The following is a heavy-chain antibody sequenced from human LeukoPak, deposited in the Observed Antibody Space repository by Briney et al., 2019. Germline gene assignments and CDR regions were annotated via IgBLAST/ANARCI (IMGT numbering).Heavy chain of an antibody. CDR1: GYTFTGYY. CDR3: ARAPLTGYYMDV. J-gene: IGHJ6*03. V-gene: IGHV1-2*02. Sequence: AAVKVSFKASGYTFTGYYMHWVRQAPGQGLEWMGWINPNSGGTNYAQRFQGRVTMTRDTSISTAYMELSRLRSDDTAVYYCARAPLTGYYMDVWGKGTTVTVSS. D-gene: IGHD3-16*01. CDR2: INPNSGGT.